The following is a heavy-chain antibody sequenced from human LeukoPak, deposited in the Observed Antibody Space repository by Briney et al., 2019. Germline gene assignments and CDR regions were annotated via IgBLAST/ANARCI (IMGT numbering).Heavy chain of an antibody. CDR3: AREEVDYYDSSGYPDY. J-gene: IGHJ4*02. D-gene: IGHD3-22*01. CDR2: ISSSSSTI. CDR1: GFTFSSYS. V-gene: IGHV3-48*01. Sequence: GGSLRLSCAASGFTFSSYSMNWVRQAPGKGLEWVSYISSSSSTIYYADSVKGRFTISRDNSKNTLYLQMNSLRAEDTAVYYCAREEVDYYDSSGYPDYWGQGTLVTVSS.